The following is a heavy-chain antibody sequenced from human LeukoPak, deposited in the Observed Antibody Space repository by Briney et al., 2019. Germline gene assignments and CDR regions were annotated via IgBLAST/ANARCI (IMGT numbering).Heavy chain of an antibody. D-gene: IGHD2-8*01. J-gene: IGHJ5*01. Sequence: ASVKVSCKVSGYTLTELSMHWVRQAPGKGLEWMGGFDPEDGETIYAQKFQGRVTMTEDTSTDTAYMELSSLRSEDTAVYYCATALYCTNGVCYSPGWFDSWGQGTLVTVSS. CDR1: GYTLTELS. CDR3: ATALYCTNGVCYSPGWFDS. CDR2: FDPEDGET. V-gene: IGHV1-24*01.